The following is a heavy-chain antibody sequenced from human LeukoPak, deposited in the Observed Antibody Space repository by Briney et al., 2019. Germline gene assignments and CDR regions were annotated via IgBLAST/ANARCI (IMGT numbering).Heavy chain of an antibody. CDR2: IKQDGSQK. CDR3: ARDHGVVVVAATANYYYMDV. J-gene: IGHJ6*03. D-gene: IGHD2-15*01. V-gene: IGHV3-7*01. CDR1: GFTFTNYW. Sequence: GGSLRLSCVASGFTFTNYWMNWVRQAPGKGLEWVPSIKQDGSQKSYVDSVKGRFTISRDNAKNSLSLQMDSLRGEDTAVYYCARDHGVVVVAATANYYYMDVWGKGTTVTVSS.